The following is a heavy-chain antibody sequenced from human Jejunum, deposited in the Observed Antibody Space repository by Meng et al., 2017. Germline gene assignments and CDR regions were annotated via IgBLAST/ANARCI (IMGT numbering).Heavy chain of an antibody. Sequence: EVQLVESGGGLVKPGGSLRLSCAASGFTFSDYTMTWVRQAPGKGLEWVSYISTSSNYIYYADSLKGRSAVSRDNAENSLYLQIDALRVEDSAVYYCVRNSGWFDVWGQGALVTVSS. D-gene: IGHD6-19*01. J-gene: IGHJ5*02. V-gene: IGHV3-21*02. CDR3: VRNSGWFDV. CDR2: ISTSSNYI. CDR1: GFTFSDYT.